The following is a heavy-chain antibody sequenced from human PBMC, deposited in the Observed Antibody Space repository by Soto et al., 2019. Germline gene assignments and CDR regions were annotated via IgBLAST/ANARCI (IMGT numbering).Heavy chain of an antibody. CDR1: GGSFSGYY. J-gene: IGHJ6*02. CDR3: AKLAGYCSGTSCYGHYAMDV. Sequence: PSETLSLTCAVYGGSFSGYYWTWIRQPPGTGLEWIGEINHSGSTNYNPSLKSRVTISVDTSNNQFSLTLSSVTAADTAVYYCAKLAGYCSGTSCYGHYAMDVWGQGTTVTVSS. CDR2: INHSGST. D-gene: IGHD2-2*01. V-gene: IGHV4-34*01.